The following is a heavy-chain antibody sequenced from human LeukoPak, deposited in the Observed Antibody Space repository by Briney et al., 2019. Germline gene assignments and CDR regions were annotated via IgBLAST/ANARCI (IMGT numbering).Heavy chain of an antibody. J-gene: IGHJ6*02. CDR3: AREPSVTTTTYYYGMDV. CDR2: IGTAGDT. CDR1: GFTFSSYD. D-gene: IGHD4-17*01. Sequence: GGSLRLSCAASGFTFSSYDMQWVRQATGKGLEWVSAIGTAGDTYYPGSVKGRFTISRENAKNSLYLQMNSLRAEDTAVYYCAREPSVTTTTYYYGMDVWGQGTTVTVSS. V-gene: IGHV3-13*01.